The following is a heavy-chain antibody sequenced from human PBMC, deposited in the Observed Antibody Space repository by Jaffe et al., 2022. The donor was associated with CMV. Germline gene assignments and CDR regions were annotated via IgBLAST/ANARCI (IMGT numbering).Heavy chain of an antibody. CDR3: TRVEVTGTRLSGYYYYGMDV. CDR2: IRSKAYGGTT. V-gene: IGHV3-49*05. D-gene: IGHD1-7*01. CDR1: GFTFGDYA. J-gene: IGHJ6*02. Sequence: EVQLVESGGGLVKPGRSLRLSCTASGFTFGDYAMSWFRQAPGKGLEWVGFIRSKAYGGTTEYAASVKGRFTISRDDSKSIAYLQMNSLKTEDTAVYYCTRVEVTGTRLSGYYYYGMDVWGQGTTVTVSS.